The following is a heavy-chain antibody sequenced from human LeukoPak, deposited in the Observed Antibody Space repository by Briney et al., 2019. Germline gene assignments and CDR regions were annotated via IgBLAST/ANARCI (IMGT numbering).Heavy chain of an antibody. J-gene: IGHJ4*01. CDR2: VYSGGDT. Sequence: GGSLRLSCAASGFTVSDNYMSWVRQAPGKGLEWVSIVYSGGDTYYADSEKGRFTISRDSSKNTVSLQMNSLRPEDTALYFCARGGAYHSFDFWGQGALVTVSS. D-gene: IGHD1-26*01. V-gene: IGHV3-66*01. CDR3: ARGGAYHSFDF. CDR1: GFTVSDNY.